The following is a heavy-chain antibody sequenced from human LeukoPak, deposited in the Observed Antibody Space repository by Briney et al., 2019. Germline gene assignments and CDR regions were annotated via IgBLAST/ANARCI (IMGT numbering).Heavy chain of an antibody. D-gene: IGHD3-10*01. CDR1: GFTFSSYW. CDR2: IKQDGSEK. V-gene: IGHV3-7*01. CDR3: ARGRGGLLWFGEFNS. J-gene: IGHJ4*02. Sequence: RPGGSLRLSCAASGFTFSSYWMNWVRQAPGKRLEWVANIKQDGSEKYYVDSVKGRFTISRDNANNSLYLQMNSLRAEDTAVYYCARGRGGLLWFGEFNSWGQGTLVTVSS.